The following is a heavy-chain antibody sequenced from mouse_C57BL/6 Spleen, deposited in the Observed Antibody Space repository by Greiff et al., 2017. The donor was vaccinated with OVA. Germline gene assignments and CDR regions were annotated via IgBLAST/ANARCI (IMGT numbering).Heavy chain of an antibody. CDR3: AIAGIYDGYYNFDY. CDR1: GYTFTSYW. V-gene: IGHV1-74*01. CDR2: IHPSDSDT. Sequence: QVQLKQSGAELVKPGASVKVSCKASGYTFTSYWMHWVKQRPGQGLEWIGRIHPSDSDTNYNQKFKGKATLTVDKSSSTAYMQLSSLTSEDSAVYYCAIAGIYDGYYNFDYWGQGTTLTVSS. D-gene: IGHD2-3*01. J-gene: IGHJ2*01.